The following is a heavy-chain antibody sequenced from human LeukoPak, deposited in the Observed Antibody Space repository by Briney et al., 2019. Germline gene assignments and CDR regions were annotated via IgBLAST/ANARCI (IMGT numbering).Heavy chain of an antibody. D-gene: IGHD1-26*01. Sequence: ASVKVSCKASGYTFTSYYMHWVRQAPGQGLEGMGIINPSGGSTSYAQKFQGRVTMTRDTSTSTVYMELSRLRCEGTAVYYCAREGIGGSHDAFDIWGQGTMVTVSS. V-gene: IGHV1-46*03. CDR1: GYTFTSYY. CDR3: AREGIGGSHDAFDI. J-gene: IGHJ3*02. CDR2: INPSGGST.